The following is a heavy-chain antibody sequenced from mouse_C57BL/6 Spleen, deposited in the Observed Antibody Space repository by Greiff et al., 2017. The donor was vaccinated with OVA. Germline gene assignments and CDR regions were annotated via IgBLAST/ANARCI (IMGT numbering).Heavy chain of an antibody. V-gene: IGHV5-12*01. CDR3: ARLGAYGKYFDV. D-gene: IGHD1-1*01. CDR1: GFTFSDYY. J-gene: IGHJ1*03. Sequence: EVMLVESGGGLVQPGGSLKLSCAASGFTFSDYYMYWVRQTPEKRLEWVAYISNGGGSPYYPATVKGRFTISRDNAKNTLYLQMSRLKSEDTAMYYCARLGAYGKYFDVWGTGTTVTVSS. CDR2: ISNGGGSP.